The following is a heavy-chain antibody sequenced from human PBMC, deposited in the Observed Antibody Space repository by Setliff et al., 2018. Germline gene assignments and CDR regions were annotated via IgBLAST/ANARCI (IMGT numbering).Heavy chain of an antibody. D-gene: IGHD2-8*01. J-gene: IGHJ4*02. CDR2: IKHGGTT. Sequence: SETLSLTCRVSGYSIGSDYFWAWVRQPPGKGLEWVATIKHGGTTYYNPSLRSRVIISVDASKNPFSQGLNSGTAADTAVFYCARHAITSGGRPDYFDNWGPGTLVTVSS. CDR1: GYSIGSDYF. CDR3: ARHAITSGGRPDYFDN. V-gene: IGHV4-38-2*01.